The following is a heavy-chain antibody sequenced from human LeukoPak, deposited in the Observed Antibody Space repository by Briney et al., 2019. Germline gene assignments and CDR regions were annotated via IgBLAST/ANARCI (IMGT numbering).Heavy chain of an antibody. J-gene: IGHJ4*02. Sequence: GGSLRLSCAASGFALSAYAMHWYRQTPDKGLAWLELMSYDGSNLYYAESVRGRFTISKDTSKDTLYLQMNSLRPDDTAVYYCARAFTGYCRGGTCYSDNWGQGTLVTVSS. D-gene: IGHD2-15*01. V-gene: IGHV3-30*04. CDR2: MSYDGSNL. CDR3: ARAFTGYCRGGTCYSDN. CDR1: GFALSAYA.